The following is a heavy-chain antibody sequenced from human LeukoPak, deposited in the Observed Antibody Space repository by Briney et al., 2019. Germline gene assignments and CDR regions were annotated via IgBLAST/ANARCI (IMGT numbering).Heavy chain of an antibody. CDR2: IYYSGST. D-gene: IGHD5-12*01. CDR3: ARRDIVATSGMDV. J-gene: IGHJ6*02. CDR1: GGSISSYY. Sequence: SETLSLTCTVSGGSISSYYWSWIRQPPGKGLEWIGYIYYSGSTNYNPSLKSRVTISVDTSKNQFSLKLSSVTAADTAVYYCARRDIVATSGMDVWGQGTTVIVSS. V-gene: IGHV4-59*08.